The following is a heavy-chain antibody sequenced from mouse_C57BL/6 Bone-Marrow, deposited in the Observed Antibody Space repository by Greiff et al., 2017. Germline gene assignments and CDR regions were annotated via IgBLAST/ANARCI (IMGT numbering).Heavy chain of an antibody. D-gene: IGHD1-1*01. CDR2: IYPGDGDT. CDR1: GYAFSSSW. J-gene: IGHJ2*01. Sequence: VKLVESGPELVKPGASVKISCKASGYAFSSSWMNWVKQRPGKGLEWIGRIYPGDGDTNYNGKFKGKATLTADKSSSTAYMQLSSLTSQDSAGYFCASFITTSLDYWGQGTTLTVSS. CDR3: ASFITTSLDY. V-gene: IGHV1-82*01.